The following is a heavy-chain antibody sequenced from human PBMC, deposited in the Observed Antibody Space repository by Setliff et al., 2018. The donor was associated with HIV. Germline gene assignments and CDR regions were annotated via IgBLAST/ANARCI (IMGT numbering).Heavy chain of an antibody. CDR2: TRSVSDGGRT. V-gene: IGHV3-15*01. J-gene: IGHJ1*01. D-gene: IGHD2-2*01. CDR1: GFTFSDAW. CDR3: TTDPAVD. Sequence: PGGSLRLSCVASAASGFTFSDAWMSWVRQAPGKGLEWVGRTRSVSDGGRTDYAAPVKGRFTISRDDSKNMLYLQMNSLKIEDTAVYYCTTDPAVDWGQGTPVTVSS.